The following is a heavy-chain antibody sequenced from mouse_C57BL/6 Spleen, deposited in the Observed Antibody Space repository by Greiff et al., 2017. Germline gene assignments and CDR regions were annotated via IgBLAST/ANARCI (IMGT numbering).Heavy chain of an antibody. D-gene: IGHD2-10*01. Sequence: QVQLQQYGAELVRPGTSVTVSCKASGYAFTNYLIEWVKQTPGHGLEWIGVINPGSGGPTYNEKFKGKATLTADKSSSTAYMQLSSLTSEDSAVYLCARSNLSLSYYGNNDYAMDYWGQGTSVTVSS. CDR2: INPGSGGP. V-gene: IGHV1-54*01. J-gene: IGHJ4*01. CDR1: GYAFTNYL. CDR3: ARSNLSLSYYGNNDYAMDY.